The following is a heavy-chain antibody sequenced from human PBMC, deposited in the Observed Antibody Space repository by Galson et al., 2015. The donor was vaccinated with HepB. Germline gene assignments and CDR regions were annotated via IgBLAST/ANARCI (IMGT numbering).Heavy chain of an antibody. CDR1: GFTFSSYW. D-gene: IGHD5-24*01. V-gene: IGHV3-74*01. J-gene: IGHJ2*01. CDR3: ATRDGYNPSYWYFDL. Sequence: LRLSCAASGFTFSSYWMHWVRQAPGKGLVWVSRINSDGSSTSYTDSVKGRFTISRDNAKNTLYLQMNSLRAEDTAVYYCATRDGYNPSYWYFDLWGRGTLVTVSS. CDR2: INSDGSST.